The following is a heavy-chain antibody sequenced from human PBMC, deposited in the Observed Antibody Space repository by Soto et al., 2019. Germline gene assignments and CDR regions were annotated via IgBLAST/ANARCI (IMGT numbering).Heavy chain of an antibody. J-gene: IGHJ3*02. V-gene: IGHV3-23*01. Sequence: VGSLRLSCAASGFAFSSHPMSWVRQAPERGLEWVSGISDSGGLTYNADSVKGRFTISRDNSKNTLYLQMNSLRAEDTALYYCARRAFGSSRSFDIWGQGTRVTVSS. CDR1: GFAFSSHP. CDR3: ARRAFGSSRSFDI. CDR2: ISDSGGLT. D-gene: IGHD6-6*01.